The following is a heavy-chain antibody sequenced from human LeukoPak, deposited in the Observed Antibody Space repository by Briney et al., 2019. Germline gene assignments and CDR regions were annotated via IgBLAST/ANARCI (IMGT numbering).Heavy chain of an antibody. D-gene: IGHD5-12*01. V-gene: IGHV3-48*01. CDR3: ARDHRYAFDN. CDR2: SGISSGNT. J-gene: IGHJ4*01. CDR1: GFNFIDYS. Sequence: GGSLRLSCAASGFNFIDYSMNWVRQAPAKGVEWISYSGISSGNTKYADSVKGRFTISRDKARNSLYLQMNSLRVEDTAVYYCARDHRYAFDNWGHGTLVTVSS.